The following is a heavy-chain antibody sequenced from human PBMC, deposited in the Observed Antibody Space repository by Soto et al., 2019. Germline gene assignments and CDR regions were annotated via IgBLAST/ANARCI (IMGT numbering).Heavy chain of an antibody. CDR3: ARDVRYYYGSGSYYYFDY. CDR2: TYYRSKWYN. CDR1: GDSVSSNSAA. J-gene: IGHJ4*02. Sequence: SQTLSLTCAISGDSVSSNSAAWNWIRQSPSRGLEWLGRTYYRSKWYNDYAVSVKSRITINPDTSKNQFSLQLNSVTPEDTAVYYCARDVRYYYGSGSYYYFDYWGQGTLVTVYS. D-gene: IGHD3-10*01. V-gene: IGHV6-1*01.